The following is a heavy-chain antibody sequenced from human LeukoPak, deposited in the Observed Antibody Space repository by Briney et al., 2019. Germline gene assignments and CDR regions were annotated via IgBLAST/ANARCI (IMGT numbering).Heavy chain of an antibody. J-gene: IGHJ4*02. Sequence: QSGGSLRLSCAASGFSFSSYWMSWVRQAPGKGLECVANIKKDGSEKYYVDSVKGRFTIPRDNAKTSLYLQMNSLRAEDTAVYYCARHLSGVTGYTYGRGIDYWGQGTLVTVSS. CDR2: IKKDGSEK. V-gene: IGHV3-7*01. CDR1: GFSFSSYW. CDR3: ARHLSGVTGYTYGRGIDY. D-gene: IGHD5-18*01.